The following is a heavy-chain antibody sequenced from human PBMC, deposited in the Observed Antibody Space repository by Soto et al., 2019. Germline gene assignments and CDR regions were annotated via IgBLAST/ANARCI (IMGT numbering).Heavy chain of an antibody. CDR1: GYTFTSYA. Sequence: ASVKVSCKASGYTFTSYAMHWVRQAPGQRLEWMGWINAGNGNTKYSQKFQGRVTITRDTSASTAYMELSSLRSEDTAVYYCARTGRKEDYFDYWGQGTLVTVSS. J-gene: IGHJ4*02. V-gene: IGHV1-3*01. CDR2: INAGNGNT. CDR3: ARTGRKEDYFDY.